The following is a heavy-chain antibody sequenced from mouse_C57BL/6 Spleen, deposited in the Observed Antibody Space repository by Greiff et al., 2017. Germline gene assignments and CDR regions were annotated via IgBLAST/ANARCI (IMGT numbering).Heavy chain of an antibody. CDR1: GYTFTSYT. CDR3: ASPITTVVAPYFDY. J-gene: IGHJ2*01. V-gene: IGHV1-4*01. CDR2: INPSSGYT. D-gene: IGHD1-1*01. Sequence: QVHVKQSGAELARPGASVKMSCKASGYTFTSYTMHWVKQRPGQGLEWIGYINPSSGYTKYNQKFKDKATLTADKSSSTAYMQLSSLTSEDSAVYYCASPITTVVAPYFDYWGQGTTLTVSS.